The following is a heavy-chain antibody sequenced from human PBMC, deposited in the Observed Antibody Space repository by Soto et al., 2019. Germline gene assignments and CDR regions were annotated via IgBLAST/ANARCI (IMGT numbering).Heavy chain of an antibody. CDR2: INPSGGYT. CDR1: GYTFTSYY. Sequence: QVQLVQSGAEVKKPGASVKVSCKASGYTFTSYYMNWVRQAPGQGLEWLGIINPSGGYTTYAQRFLGRVTMTSDTSTSTVHMELGSLTSEDTAVYYCASGGGIVVVTAPYDPWGQGTLVTVSP. D-gene: IGHD2-21*02. V-gene: IGHV1-46*01. CDR3: ASGGGIVVVTAPYDP. J-gene: IGHJ5*02.